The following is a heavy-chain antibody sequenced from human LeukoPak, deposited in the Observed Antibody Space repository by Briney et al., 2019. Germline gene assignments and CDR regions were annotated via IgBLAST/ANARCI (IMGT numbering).Heavy chain of an antibody. CDR1: GGSVRDNY. V-gene: IGHV4-34*01. CDR3: AGHVSAAAGGR. J-gene: IGHJ4*02. CDR2: IHHSGST. D-gene: IGHD6-13*01. Sequence: PSETLSLTCAVYGGSVRDNYWSLIRQPPGKGLEWIGEIHHSGSTKYNPSLKSRVTISLDTSKNQFSLKLNSMTAADTAVYYCAGHVSAAAGGRWGQGTLVTVSS.